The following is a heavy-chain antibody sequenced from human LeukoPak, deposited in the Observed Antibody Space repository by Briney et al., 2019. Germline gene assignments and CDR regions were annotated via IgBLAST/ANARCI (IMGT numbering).Heavy chain of an antibody. CDR1: GFTFSSYA. Sequence: PGGSLRLSCAASGFTFSSYAMNWVRQAPGKGLEWFSFINSNSQTIYYADSVKGRFTISRDNAKNSLYLQMDSLRAEDTGVYYCARGTWYSNSWLHAFDIWGQGTMVTVSS. V-gene: IGHV3-48*01. J-gene: IGHJ3*02. D-gene: IGHD6-13*01. CDR2: INSNSQTI. CDR3: ARGTWYSNSWLHAFDI.